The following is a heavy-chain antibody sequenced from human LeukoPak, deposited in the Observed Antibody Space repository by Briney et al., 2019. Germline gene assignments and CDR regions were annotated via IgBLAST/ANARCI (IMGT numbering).Heavy chain of an antibody. Sequence: PGGSLRLSCAASGFTFTRYTMHWVRQAPGEGLEWVAVVLYDGSNKYYADSVKGRFTLSRDNSKNTLSLQMNTLRADDTAVYYCVRDNYGGILDFWGQGTLVTVSS. V-gene: IGHV3-30*04. D-gene: IGHD2-21*01. CDR2: VLYDGSNK. CDR1: GFTFTRYT. J-gene: IGHJ4*02. CDR3: VRDNYGGILDF.